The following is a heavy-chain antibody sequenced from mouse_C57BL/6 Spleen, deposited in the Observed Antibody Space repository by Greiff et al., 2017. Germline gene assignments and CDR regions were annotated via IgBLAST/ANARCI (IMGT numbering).Heavy chain of an antibody. CDR1: GFTFSDFY. D-gene: IGHD1-1*01. V-gene: IGHV7-1*01. CDR2: SRNKANDYTT. J-gene: IGHJ1*03. Sequence: EVHLVESGGGLVQSGRSLRLSCATSGFTFSDFYMEWVRQAPGKGLEWIAASRNKANDYTTEYSASVKGRFIVSRDTSQSILYLQMNALRAEDTAIYYCARDAGYYGSRTGYFDVWGTGTTVTVSS. CDR3: ARDAGYYGSRTGYFDV.